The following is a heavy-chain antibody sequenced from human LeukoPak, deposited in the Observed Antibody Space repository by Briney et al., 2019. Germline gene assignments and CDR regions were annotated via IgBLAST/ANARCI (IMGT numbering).Heavy chain of an antibody. V-gene: IGHV3-23*01. J-gene: IGHJ4*02. D-gene: IGHD3-22*01. Sequence: GGSLRLSCAASGFTFSSYAMSWVRQAPGKGLEWVSAISGSGGSTYYADSVKGRFTISRDNSKNTLYLQMNSLRAEDTAVYYCAKDPTPSGYYYLPFDYWGQGTLVTVSS. CDR2: ISGSGGST. CDR1: GFTFSSYA. CDR3: AKDPTPSGYYYLPFDY.